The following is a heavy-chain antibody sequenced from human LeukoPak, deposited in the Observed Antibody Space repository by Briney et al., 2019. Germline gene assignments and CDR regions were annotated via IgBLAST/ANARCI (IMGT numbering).Heavy chain of an antibody. CDR2: ISSSSSTI. CDR3: ARVEVEGIQLS. V-gene: IGHV3-48*02. CDR1: GFTFSSYS. D-gene: IGHD5-18*01. Sequence: ETGGSLRLSCAASGFTFSSYSMSWVRQAPGKGLEWVSYISSSSSTIYYADSVKGRFTISRDNAKNSLYLRMNSLRDEDTAVYYCARVEVEGIQLSWGQGTLVTVSS. J-gene: IGHJ5*02.